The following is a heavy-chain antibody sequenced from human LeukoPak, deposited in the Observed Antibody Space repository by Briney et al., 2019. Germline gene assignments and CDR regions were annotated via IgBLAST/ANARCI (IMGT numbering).Heavy chain of an antibody. Sequence: QPGGSLRLSCATSGFTFSTSLMHWVRQAPGKGLVWVSRISGDGTTTTYADSVKGRFTISRDNAKNTLFLQMNSLRVDATAVYYCTRVRSSSWYDYWGQGALVTVSS. CDR2: ISGDGTTT. CDR3: TRVRSSSWYDY. D-gene: IGHD6-13*01. CDR1: GFTFSTSL. V-gene: IGHV3-74*01. J-gene: IGHJ4*02.